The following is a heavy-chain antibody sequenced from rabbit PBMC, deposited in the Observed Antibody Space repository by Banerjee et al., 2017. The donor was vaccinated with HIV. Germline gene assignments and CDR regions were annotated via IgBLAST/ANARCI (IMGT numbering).Heavy chain of an antibody. CDR2: IYPDYGST. CDR3: ARFGTDYVAYDL. D-gene: IGHD6-1*01. V-gene: IGHV1S45*01. Sequence: QEQLEESGGGLVKPEGSLTLTCKASGFSFSNKYVMCWVRQAPGKGLEWIAYIYPDYGSTDYASWVNGRFTISKASWNTVTLQMTSLTAADTATYFCARFGTDYVAYDLWGPGTLVTVS. J-gene: IGHJ4*01. CDR1: GFSFSNKYV.